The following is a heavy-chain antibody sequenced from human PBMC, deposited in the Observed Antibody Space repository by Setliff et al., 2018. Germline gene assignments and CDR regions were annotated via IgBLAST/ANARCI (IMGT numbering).Heavy chain of an antibody. V-gene: IGHV3-7*01. Sequence: GGSLRLSCAASRFTFSYYAKSWVRQAPGKGLEWVANVNPDGSGKYYVDSVKGRFTISRDNAKNSLYLQMDSLRVEDTAVYYCARDPHFASWGQGTLVTVSS. J-gene: IGHJ4*02. CDR2: VNPDGSGK. CDR1: RFTFSYYA. CDR3: ARDPHFAS.